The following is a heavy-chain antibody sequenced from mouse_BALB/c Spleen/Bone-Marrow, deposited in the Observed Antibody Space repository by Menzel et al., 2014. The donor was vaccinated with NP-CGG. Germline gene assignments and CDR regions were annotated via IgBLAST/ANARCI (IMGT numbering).Heavy chain of an antibody. CDR2: IYPGDGST. CDR1: GYTFTSYY. CDR3: ARGGGMDY. Sequence: QVQLQQSGPELVKPGASVTMSCKASGYTFTSYYIHWVKQRTGQGLEWIGWIYPGDGSTKYNEKFKGKTTLTADKSSXTAYMLLSSLTSEDSAIYFCARGGGMDYWVQGTSVTVSS. J-gene: IGHJ4*01. V-gene: IGHV1S56*01.